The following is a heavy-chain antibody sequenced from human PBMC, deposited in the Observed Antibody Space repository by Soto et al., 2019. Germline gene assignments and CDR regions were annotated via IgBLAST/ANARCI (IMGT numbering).Heavy chain of an antibody. J-gene: IGHJ4*02. D-gene: IGHD6-19*01. Sequence: QVQLQQWGAGLLKPSETLSLTCAVYGGSFSGYYWSWIRQPPGKGLEWIGEINHSGSTNYNPSLKSRVTISVDTSKNQFSLKLSSVTAADTAVYYCARGSPIAVAGTSAFDYWGQGTLVTVSS. CDR2: INHSGST. CDR1: GGSFSGYY. CDR3: ARGSPIAVAGTSAFDY. V-gene: IGHV4-34*01.